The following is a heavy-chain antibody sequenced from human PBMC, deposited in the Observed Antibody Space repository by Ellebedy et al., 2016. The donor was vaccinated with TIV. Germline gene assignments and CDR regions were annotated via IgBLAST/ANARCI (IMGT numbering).Heavy chain of an antibody. CDR3: AREFGDGYNYHYFDH. J-gene: IGHJ4*02. CDR2: SNPVSDAE. V-gene: IGHV1-69*13. Sequence: AASVKVSCKASGGTLSGYRVSWVRQAPGQGLEWVGGSNPVSDAEQYYQKLQDRVTISADEVTSTVYMEMTSLRSEDTALYYCAREFGDGYNYHYFDHWGQGTMVTVSS. D-gene: IGHD5-24*01. CDR1: GGTLSGYR.